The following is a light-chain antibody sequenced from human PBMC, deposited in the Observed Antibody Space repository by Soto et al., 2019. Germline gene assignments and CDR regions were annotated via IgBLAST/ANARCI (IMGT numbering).Light chain of an antibody. V-gene: IGLV2-14*01. J-gene: IGLJ1*01. Sequence: QSALTQPASVSGSPGQSITISCTGTSSDVGAYNYVSWFQQHPGKAPKLMIYEVSYRPSGVSDRFSGSKSRNTASLTISGLQAEDEADYYCSSYTDSITLEVFGTGTKLTVL. CDR1: SSDVGAYNY. CDR2: EVS. CDR3: SSYTDSITLEV.